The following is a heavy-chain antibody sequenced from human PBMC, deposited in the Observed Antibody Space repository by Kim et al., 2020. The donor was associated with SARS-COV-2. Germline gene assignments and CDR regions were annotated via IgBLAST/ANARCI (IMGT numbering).Heavy chain of an antibody. J-gene: IGHJ4*02. D-gene: IGHD3-10*01. V-gene: IGHV1-3*01. Sequence: GNTKYSRKFQGRVTIPRDTSASTAYMELSSLRSEDTAVYYCASGVGQLGYWGQGTLVTVSS. CDR3: ASGVGQLGY. CDR2: GNT.